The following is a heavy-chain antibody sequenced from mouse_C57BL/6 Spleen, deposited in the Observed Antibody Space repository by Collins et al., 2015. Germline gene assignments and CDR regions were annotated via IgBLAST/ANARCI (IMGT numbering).Heavy chain of an antibody. CDR3: ARRYLLYAMDY. CDR2: ILPGSGNT. J-gene: IGHJ4*01. D-gene: IGHD1-1*01. CDR1: GYTFTGYW. V-gene: IGHV1-9*01. Sequence: QVQLQQSGAELMKPGASVKLSCKATGYTFTGYWIEWIKQRPGHGLEWIGEILPGSGNTNYNEKFKGKATFTADTSSNTAYMQLSSLTTEDSAIYYRARRYLLYAMDYWGQGTSVTVSS.